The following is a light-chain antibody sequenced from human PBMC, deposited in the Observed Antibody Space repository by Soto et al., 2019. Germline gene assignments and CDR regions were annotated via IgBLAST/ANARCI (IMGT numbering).Light chain of an antibody. J-gene: IGLJ2*01. CDR3: AAWDDSLSGVV. CDR2: RNN. CDR1: SSNIGSNY. V-gene: IGLV1-47*01. Sequence: QAVVTQPPSASGAPGQRVTISCSGSSSNIGSNYVYWYQQLPGTAPKLLIYRNNQRPSGVPDRFSGSKSGTSASLAISELRSEDEADYYCAAWDDSLSGVVFGGGTKLTVL.